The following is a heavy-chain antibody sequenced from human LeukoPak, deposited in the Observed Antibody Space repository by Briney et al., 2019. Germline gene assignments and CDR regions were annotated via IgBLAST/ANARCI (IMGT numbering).Heavy chain of an antibody. Sequence: SETLSLTCTVSGGSISSYYWSWIRQPAGKGLEWIGRIYTSGSTNYNPSLKSRVTMSVDTSKNQFSLKLSSVTAADTAAYYCARMTVVPAVDYYYYMDVWGKGTTVTVSS. J-gene: IGHJ6*03. CDR1: GGSISSYY. D-gene: IGHD2-2*01. CDR3: ARMTVVPAVDYYYYMDV. V-gene: IGHV4-4*07. CDR2: IYTSGST.